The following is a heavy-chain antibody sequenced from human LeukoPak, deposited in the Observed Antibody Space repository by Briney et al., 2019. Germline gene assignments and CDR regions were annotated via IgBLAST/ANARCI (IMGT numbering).Heavy chain of an antibody. V-gene: IGHV1-2*02. D-gene: IGHD3-3*01. CDR3: ARDKSYYYYYGMGV. Sequence: ASVKVSCKASGYTFTGYYMHWVRQAPGQGLEWMGWINPNSGGTNYAQKFQGRVTMTRDTSISTAYMELSRLRSDDTAVYYCARDKSYYYYYGMGVWGQGTTVTVSS. CDR1: GYTFTGYY. J-gene: IGHJ6*01. CDR2: INPNSGGT.